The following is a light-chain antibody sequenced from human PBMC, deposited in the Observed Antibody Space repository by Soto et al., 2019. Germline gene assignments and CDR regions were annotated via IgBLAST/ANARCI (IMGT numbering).Light chain of an antibody. J-gene: IGLJ3*02. CDR3: AAWDDRLSGWV. CDR1: SSNIGSNT. V-gene: IGLV1-44*01. CDR2: SND. Sequence: QAVLTQSPSASGTPGQRVTISCSGSSSNIGSNTVNWYQQLPGTAPKLLIYSNDQRPSGVPDRFSGSKSGTSASLAISGLQSEDEADYYCAAWDDRLSGWVFGGGTKLTVL.